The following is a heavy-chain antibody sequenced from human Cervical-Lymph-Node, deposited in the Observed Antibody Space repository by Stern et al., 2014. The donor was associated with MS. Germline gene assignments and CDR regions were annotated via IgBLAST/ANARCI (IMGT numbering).Heavy chain of an antibody. V-gene: IGHV3-48*01. Sequence: EVQLVESGGGLVQPGGSLRLSCAPSGFNFGIYSMIWVRQAPGQGLARVSYLSHTCATIYYADSVQGRFTISRDKADNSLYLQMNSLRAEDTAVYFCAREKHYYDDSGYNEGPLDYWGQGTLVTVSS. CDR1: GFNFGIYS. CDR2: LSHTCATI. CDR3: AREKHYYDDSGYNEGPLDY. D-gene: IGHD3-22*01. J-gene: IGHJ4*02.